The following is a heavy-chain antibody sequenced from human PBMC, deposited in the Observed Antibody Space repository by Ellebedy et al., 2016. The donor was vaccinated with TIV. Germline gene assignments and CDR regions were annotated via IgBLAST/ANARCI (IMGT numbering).Heavy chain of an antibody. V-gene: IGHV1-2*02. CDR2: INPNSGGT. J-gene: IGHJ5*02. CDR1: GYTFTGYY. CDR3: ARAILEVFGANWFDP. D-gene: IGHD2/OR15-2a*01. Sequence: ASVKVSCKASGYTFTGYYMHWVRQAPGQGLEWMGWINPNSGGTNYAQKFQGRVTMTRDTSISTAYMELSSLRSDDTAVYYCARAILEVFGANWFDPWGQGTLVTVSS.